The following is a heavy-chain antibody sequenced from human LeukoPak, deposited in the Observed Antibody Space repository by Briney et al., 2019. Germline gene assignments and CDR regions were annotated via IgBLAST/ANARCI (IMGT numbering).Heavy chain of an antibody. J-gene: IGHJ4*02. Sequence: PGGSLRLSCAVSGFTFSDYYMSWIRQAPGKGLEWVSYISSSSSTIYYADSVKGRFTISRDNAKNSLYLQMNSLRDEDTAVYYCARSLSGKDKSWGSYRYTLSGYYFDYWGQGTLVTVSS. D-gene: IGHD3-16*02. CDR1: GFTFSDYY. CDR3: ARSLSGKDKSWGSYRYTLSGYYFDY. V-gene: IGHV3-11*04. CDR2: ISSSSSTI.